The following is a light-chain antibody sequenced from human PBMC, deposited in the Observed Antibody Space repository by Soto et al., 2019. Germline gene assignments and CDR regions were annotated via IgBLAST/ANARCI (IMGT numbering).Light chain of an antibody. V-gene: IGLV2-8*01. CDR3: SSYAGNNNLV. CDR2: EVS. Sequence: QSALTQPPSASGSPGQSVTISCTGTSSDVGGYNYVSWYQQHPGKAPKLMIYEVSKWSSGVPDRFSGSKSGNTASLTVSGLQAEDEANYYCSSYAGNNNLVFGGGTKLTVL. CDR1: SSDVGGYNY. J-gene: IGLJ2*01.